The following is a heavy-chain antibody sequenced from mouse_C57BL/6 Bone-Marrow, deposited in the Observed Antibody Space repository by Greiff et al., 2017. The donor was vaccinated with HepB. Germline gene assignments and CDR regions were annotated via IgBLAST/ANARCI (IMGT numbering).Heavy chain of an antibody. J-gene: IGHJ3*01. CDR3: TTAYYSNYVSVLWFAY. CDR1: GFNIKDYY. D-gene: IGHD2-5*01. Sequence: EVKLQESGAELVRPGASVKLSCTASGFNIKDYYMHWVKQRPEQGLEWIGWIDPENGDTEYASKFQGKATITADTSSNTAYLQLSSLTSEDTAVYYCTTAYYSNYVSVLWFAYWGQGTLVTVSA. CDR2: IDPENGDT. V-gene: IGHV14-4*01.